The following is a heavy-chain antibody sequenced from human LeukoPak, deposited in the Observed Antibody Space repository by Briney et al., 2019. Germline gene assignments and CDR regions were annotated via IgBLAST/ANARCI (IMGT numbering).Heavy chain of an antibody. CDR3: ARQSYDFWSGYYMDV. D-gene: IGHD3-3*01. Sequence: NPSETLSLTCTVSGYSISSGYYWGWIRQPPGKGLEWIGSIYHSGSTYYNPSLKSRVTISVDTSKNQFSLKLSSVTAADTAVYYCARQSYDFWSGYYMDVWGKGTTVTVSS. CDR2: IYHSGST. V-gene: IGHV4-38-2*02. J-gene: IGHJ6*03. CDR1: GYSISSGYY.